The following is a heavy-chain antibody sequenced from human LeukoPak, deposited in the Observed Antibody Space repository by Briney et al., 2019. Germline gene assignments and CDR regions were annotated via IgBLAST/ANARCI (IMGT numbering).Heavy chain of an antibody. J-gene: IGHJ6*03. V-gene: IGHV3-23*01. D-gene: IGHD3-22*01. CDR1: GFTFSSYA. CDR3: AKSAGGRYSYDSSGYYDYYYMDV. Sequence: GGSLRLSCAASGFTFSSYAMSWVRQAPGKGLEWVSAISGSGGSTYYADSVKGRFTISRDNSKNTLYLQMSSLRAEDTAVYYCAKSAGGRYSYDSSGYYDYYYMDVWGKGTTVTVSS. CDR2: ISGSGGST.